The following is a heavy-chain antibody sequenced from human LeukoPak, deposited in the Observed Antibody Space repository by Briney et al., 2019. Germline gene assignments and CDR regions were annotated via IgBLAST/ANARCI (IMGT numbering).Heavy chain of an antibody. CDR2: VYTTGSA. CDR1: GGSISSGGYY. CDR3: ARAGSNYYFEFDY. V-gene: IGHV4-61*02. J-gene: IGHJ4*02. D-gene: IGHD3-10*01. Sequence: PSETLSLTCTVSGGSISSGGYYWNWIRQPAGKGLEWIGRVYTTGSANYNPSLKSRVTMSPDTSDNQFSLKLNSVTAADTAVYYCARAGSNYYFEFDYWGQGALVTVSS.